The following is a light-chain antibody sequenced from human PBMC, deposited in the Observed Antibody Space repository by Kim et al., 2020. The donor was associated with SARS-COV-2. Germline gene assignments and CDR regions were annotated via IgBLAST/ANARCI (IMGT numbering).Light chain of an antibody. J-gene: IGLJ2*01. CDR1: SLRSYY. V-gene: IGLV3-19*01. CDR2: GKK. CDR3: NSRTSGGNNLL. Sequence: SSELTQDPAVSVALGQTVRITCQGDSLRSYYASWYQQKPGQAPVLVIYGKKNRPSGIPARFPASSPGTTASLTITGAKGEDKADYYCNSRTSGGNNLLFG.